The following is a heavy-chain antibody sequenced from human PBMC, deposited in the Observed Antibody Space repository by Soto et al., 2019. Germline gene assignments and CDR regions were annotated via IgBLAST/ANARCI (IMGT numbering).Heavy chain of an antibody. CDR3: AKALAADGTRFDP. V-gene: IGHV6-1*01. CDR1: GDSVSDNSAA. J-gene: IGHJ5*02. D-gene: IGHD6-13*01. Sequence: TLSLTGAISGDSVSDNSAAWNWIRQSPSRGLEWLGRTYYRSKWYNDYAVSVKSRITVTPDTSKNQFSLQMNSLRVEDTAVYYCAKALAADGTRFDPWGQGILVTVSS. CDR2: TYYRSKWYN.